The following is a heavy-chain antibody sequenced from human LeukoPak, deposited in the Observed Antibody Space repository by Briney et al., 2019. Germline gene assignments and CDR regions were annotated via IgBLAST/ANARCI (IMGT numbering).Heavy chain of an antibody. CDR3: ARDGELITMFRGAADY. CDR2: IKQDGSEK. V-gene: IGHV3-7*01. J-gene: IGHJ4*02. D-gene: IGHD3-10*01. CDR1: GFTFSSYW. Sequence: GGSLRLSCAASGFTFSSYWMSWVRQAPGKGLEWVANIKQDGSEKYYVDSVKGRFTISRDNAKNSLYLQMNSLRAEDTAVYYCARDGELITMFRGAADYWGQGTRVTV.